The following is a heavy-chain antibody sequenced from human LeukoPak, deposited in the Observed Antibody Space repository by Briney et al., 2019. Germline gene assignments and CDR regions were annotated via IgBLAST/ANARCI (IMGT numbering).Heavy chain of an antibody. CDR2: INHSGST. Sequence: SETLSLTCAVYGGSFSGYYWSWIRQPPGKGLEWIGEINHSGSTNYNPSLKSRVTISVDTSKNQFSLKLSSVTAADTAVYYCARDPDSSGLYDYWGQGTLVTVSS. D-gene: IGHD3-22*01. J-gene: IGHJ4*02. V-gene: IGHV4-34*01. CDR3: ARDPDSSGLYDY. CDR1: GGSFSGYY.